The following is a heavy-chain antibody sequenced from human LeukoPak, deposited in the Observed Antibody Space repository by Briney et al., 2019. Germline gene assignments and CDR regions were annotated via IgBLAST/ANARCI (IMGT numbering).Heavy chain of an antibody. D-gene: IGHD3-22*01. CDR2: IYYSGRT. CDR1: GDSISRSDSY. Sequence: SETLSLTCSVSGDSISRSDSYWDWIRQPPGTELEWIGTIYYSGRTYYSPSLNSRVTMSVDTSSNQFSRNLRSVTAADTAVYYCARRRYYDGSGYLEWGQGTLLSVSS. V-gene: IGHV4-39*01. CDR3: ARRRYYDGSGYLE. J-gene: IGHJ1*01.